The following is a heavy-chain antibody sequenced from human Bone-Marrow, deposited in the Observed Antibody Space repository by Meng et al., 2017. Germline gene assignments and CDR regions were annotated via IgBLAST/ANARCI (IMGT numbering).Heavy chain of an antibody. CDR3: ARLNYDILTGDY. J-gene: IGHJ4*02. CDR1: GYSISSGYY. D-gene: IGHD3-9*01. V-gene: IGHV4-38-2*02. CDR2: IYHSGST. Sequence: GSLRLSCTVSGYSISSGYYWGWIRQPPGKGLEWIGSIYHSGSTYYNPSLKSRVTISVDTSKNQFSLKLSSVTAADTAVYYCARLNYDILTGDYWGQGTLVTVSS.